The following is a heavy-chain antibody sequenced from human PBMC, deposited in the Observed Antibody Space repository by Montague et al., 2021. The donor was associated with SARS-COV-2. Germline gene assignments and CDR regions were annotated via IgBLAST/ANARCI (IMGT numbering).Heavy chain of an antibody. D-gene: IGHD3-22*01. CDR1: GFTFSIYE. CDR3: AKDSHTSSDFHWFDT. CDR2: ISGSGSAV. J-gene: IGHJ5*02. V-gene: IGHV3-48*03. Sequence: SLRLSCAASGFTFSIYEMNLVRQAPGKGLEWISYISGSGSAVHYADSVKGRFRISRDNAAKSLVLQMNNLRVEDTAIYYCAKDSHTSSDFHWFDTWGLGTLVTVSS.